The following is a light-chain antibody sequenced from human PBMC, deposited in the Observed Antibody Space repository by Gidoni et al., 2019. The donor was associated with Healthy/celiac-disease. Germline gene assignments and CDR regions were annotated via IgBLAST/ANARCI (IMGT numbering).Light chain of an antibody. CDR1: SSDVGSYNL. CDR3: CSYAGSSYV. J-gene: IGLJ1*01. V-gene: IGLV2-23*02. CDR2: EVS. Sequence: QSALNQPAAVSGSPGQSITISCTGTSSDVGSYNLVSWYQQHPGKAPKLMIYEVSKRPSGVSNLFSGSKSGNTASLTISGLQAEDEADYYCCSYAGSSYVFGTGTKVTVL.